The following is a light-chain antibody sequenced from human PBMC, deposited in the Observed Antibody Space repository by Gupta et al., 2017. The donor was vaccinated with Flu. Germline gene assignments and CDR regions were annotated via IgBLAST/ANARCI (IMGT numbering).Light chain of an antibody. Sequence: DIVMTQYPLSLPVPPGEPASISCRSSQSLLHSNGYNYLDWYLQKPGQSPQLLIYLGSNRASGVPDRFSGSGSGTDFTLKISRVEAEDVGVYYCMQALQTPPGFGQGTKLEIK. CDR2: LGS. V-gene: IGKV2-28*01. CDR1: QSLLHSNGYNY. J-gene: IGKJ2*03. CDR3: MQALQTPPG.